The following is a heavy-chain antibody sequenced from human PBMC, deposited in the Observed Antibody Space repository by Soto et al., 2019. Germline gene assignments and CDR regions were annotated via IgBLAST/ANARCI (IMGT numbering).Heavy chain of an antibody. CDR3: ARSVFP. J-gene: IGHJ5*02. Sequence: QVQLQESGPGLVKPSQTLSLTCTVSGGSISSGGYYWNWIRQHPGKGLEWIGYIYYIGRSYYNPSLKSRVTISLDTSKNQFPLTLSSVTAADTAVYYCARSVFPWGQGALVTVSS. V-gene: IGHV4-31*03. CDR2: IYYIGRS. CDR1: GGSISSGGYY.